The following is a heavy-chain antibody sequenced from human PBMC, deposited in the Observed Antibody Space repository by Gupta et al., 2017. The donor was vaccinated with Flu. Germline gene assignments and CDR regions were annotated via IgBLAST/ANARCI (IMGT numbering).Heavy chain of an antibody. J-gene: IGHJ1*01. CDR2: ISSSSSYT. Sequence: QVQLVESGGGLVKPGGSLRLSCAASGFTFRDYYLSWIRQAPGKGLECVSYISSSSSYTNYADSVKGRFTISRDNAKNSLYLQMNSLRAEDTAVYYCARGGIAVAGDEYFQHWGQGTLVTVSS. CDR3: ARGGIAVAGDEYFQH. CDR1: GFTFRDYY. V-gene: IGHV3-11*05. D-gene: IGHD6-19*01.